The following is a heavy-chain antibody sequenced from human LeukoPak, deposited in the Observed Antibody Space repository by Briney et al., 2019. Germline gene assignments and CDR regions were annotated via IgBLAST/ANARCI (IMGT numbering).Heavy chain of an antibody. CDR2: ISAYNGNT. V-gene: IGHV1-18*01. J-gene: IGHJ3*01. Sequence: ASVKVSCLASGYTFTSYGIYWVRQAPGQGLEWMGWISAYNGNTNYAQKLQGRVTMTTDTSTSTAYMDLRSLRSDDTAVYDCARDPDSGSPDAFDFWGEGTMVTVSS. D-gene: IGHD1-26*01. CDR3: ARDPDSGSPDAFDF. CDR1: GYTFTSYG.